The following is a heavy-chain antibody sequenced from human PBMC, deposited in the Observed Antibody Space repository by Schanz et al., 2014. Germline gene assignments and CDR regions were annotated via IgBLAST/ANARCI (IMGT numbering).Heavy chain of an antibody. CDR1: GYTFTSYG. CDR3: ARDGVDAAAGGNY. V-gene: IGHV1-69*04. D-gene: IGHD6-13*01. J-gene: IGHJ4*02. CDR2: IIPILGIA. Sequence: QVQLVQSGAEVKKPGASVKVSCKASGYTFTSYGINWVRQAPGQGLEWMGRIIPILGIATYAQKFQGRLTITADRSTSTAYMELSSLRSEDTAVYYCARDGVDAAAGGNYWGQGTLVTVSS.